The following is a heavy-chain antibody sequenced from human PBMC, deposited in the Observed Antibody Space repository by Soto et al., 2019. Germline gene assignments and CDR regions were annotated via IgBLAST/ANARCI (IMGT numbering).Heavy chain of an antibody. CDR3: WTVIKVPGAIIPYHFDN. D-gene: IGHD2-21*01. Sequence: SVKVSCKASGGTFSSYAISWVRQAPGQGLEWMGGIIPIFGTANYAQKFQGRVTITADESTSTAYMELSSLRSEDTAVYYCWTVIKVPGAIIPYHFDNWGQGTQVTVSS. CDR2: IIPIFGTA. V-gene: IGHV1-69*13. J-gene: IGHJ4*02. CDR1: GGTFSSYA.